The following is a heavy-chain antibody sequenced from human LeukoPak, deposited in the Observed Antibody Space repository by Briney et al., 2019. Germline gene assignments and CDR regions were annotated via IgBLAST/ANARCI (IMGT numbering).Heavy chain of an antibody. J-gene: IGHJ4*02. CDR3: ARGLRRGSYPY. CDR2: INHSGST. CDR1: GGSFSGYY. D-gene: IGHD1-26*01. Sequence: PSETLSLTCAVYGGSFSGYYWSWIRQPPGKGLEWIGEINHSGSTNYNPSLKSRVTISVDTSKNQFSLKLSSVTAADTAVYYCARGLRRGSYPYWGQGTLVTVSS. V-gene: IGHV4-34*01.